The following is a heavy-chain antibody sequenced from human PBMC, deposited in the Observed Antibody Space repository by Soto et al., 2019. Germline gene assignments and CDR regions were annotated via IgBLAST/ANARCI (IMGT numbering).Heavy chain of an antibody. V-gene: IGHV3-53*04. D-gene: IGHD2-21*02. J-gene: IGHJ5*02. CDR1: GFTVSSNY. CDR2: IYNGGST. Sequence: EVQLVEPGGGLVQPGGSLRLSCAASGFTVSSNYMSWVRQAPGKGLEWVSVIYNGGSTYYADSVKGRFTISRHNSKNTLYLQMNSLRAEDTAVYYCARGRDCGGDCPNWFDPWGQGILVTVSS. CDR3: ARGRDCGGDCPNWFDP.